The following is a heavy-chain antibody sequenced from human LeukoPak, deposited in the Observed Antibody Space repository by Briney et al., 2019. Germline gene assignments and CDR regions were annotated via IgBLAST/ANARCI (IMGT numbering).Heavy chain of an antibody. Sequence: GGSLRLSCAASGFTFSSYSMNWVRQAPGKGLEWVSYISSSSSTIYYADSVKGRFTISRDNAKNSLYLQMNSLRAEDTAVYYCARDLRYSYGHFDYWGQGTLVTVSS. CDR2: ISSSSSTI. CDR1: GFTFSSYS. J-gene: IGHJ4*02. D-gene: IGHD5-18*01. CDR3: ARDLRYSYGHFDY. V-gene: IGHV3-48*01.